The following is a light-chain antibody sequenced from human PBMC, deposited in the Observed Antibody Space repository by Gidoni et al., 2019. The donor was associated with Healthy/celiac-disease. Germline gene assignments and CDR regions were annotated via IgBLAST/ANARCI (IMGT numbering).Light chain of an antibody. CDR3: AAWDDSLNGSGV. V-gene: IGLV1-44*01. CDR1: SSNIGSNT. Sequence: QSVLTQPPSASGTPGQRVTISCSGSSSNIGSNTVNWYQPLPGTAPNLLIYSNNQRPSGVPDRFSGSKSGTSASLAISGLQSEDEADYYCAAWDDSLNGSGVFGGGTKLTVL. CDR2: SNN. J-gene: IGLJ3*02.